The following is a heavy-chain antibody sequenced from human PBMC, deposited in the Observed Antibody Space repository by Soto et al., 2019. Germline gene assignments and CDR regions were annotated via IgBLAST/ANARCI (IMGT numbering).Heavy chain of an antibody. Sequence: GGSLRLSCAASGFTFSNAWMSWVRQAPGKGLEWVGRIKSKTDGGTTDYAAPVKGRFTISRDDSKNTLYLQMNSLKTEDTAVYYCARVYCSSTSCPSSIDYWGQGTLVTVSS. CDR1: GFTFSNAW. CDR3: ARVYCSSTSCPSSIDY. CDR2: IKSKTDGGTT. V-gene: IGHV3-15*01. J-gene: IGHJ4*02. D-gene: IGHD2-2*01.